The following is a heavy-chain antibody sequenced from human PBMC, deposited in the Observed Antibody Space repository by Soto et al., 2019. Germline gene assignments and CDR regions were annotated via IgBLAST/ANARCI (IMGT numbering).Heavy chain of an antibody. D-gene: IGHD2-2*01. Sequence: QGQLVQSGAEVMKPGSSVKVSCKASGGTFSSYAISWVRQAPGQGLEWMGGIIPIFGTANYAQKFQGRVTITADESTSTAYMELSSLRSEDTAVYYCARARSIVLVPAAGRGMDVWGQGTTVTVSS. CDR2: IIPIFGTA. CDR3: ARARSIVLVPAAGRGMDV. V-gene: IGHV1-69*12. CDR1: GGTFSSYA. J-gene: IGHJ6*02.